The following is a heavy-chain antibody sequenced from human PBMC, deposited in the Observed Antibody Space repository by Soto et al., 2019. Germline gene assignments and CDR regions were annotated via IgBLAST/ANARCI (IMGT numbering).Heavy chain of an antibody. J-gene: IGHJ6*02. Sequence: QVQLVQSGAEVKKPGSSVKVSCKASGGTFSSYAISWVRQAPGQGLEWMGGIIPILGTANYAQKFQGRVTLTAHESTSTADMELSSLSSADTAVYYCASGRSSCYAGKYGMDLWGQGTTVTVSS. CDR2: IIPILGTA. CDR1: GGTFSSYA. D-gene: IGHD2-2*01. CDR3: ASGRSSCYAGKYGMDL. V-gene: IGHV1-69*12.